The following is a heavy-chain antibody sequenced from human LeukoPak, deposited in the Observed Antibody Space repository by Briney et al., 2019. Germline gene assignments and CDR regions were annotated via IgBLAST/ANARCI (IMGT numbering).Heavy chain of an antibody. CDR3: ARAGKEYSSYDY. Sequence: GGSLRLSCAASGSTFSSYAMHWVRQAPGKGLEWVAVISYDGSNKYYADSVKGRFTISRDNSKNTLYLQMNSLRAEDTAVYYCARAGKEYSSYDYWGQGTLVTVSS. CDR2: ISYDGSNK. D-gene: IGHD6-6*01. CDR1: GSTFSSYA. V-gene: IGHV3-30-3*01. J-gene: IGHJ4*02.